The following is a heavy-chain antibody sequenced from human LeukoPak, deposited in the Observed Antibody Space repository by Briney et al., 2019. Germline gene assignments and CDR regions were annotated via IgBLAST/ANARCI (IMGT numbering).Heavy chain of an antibody. J-gene: IGHJ3*02. Sequence: GSLRLSCAASGFTFSSYGMHWVRQAPGKGLEWVAVISYDGSNKYYADSVKGRFTISRDNSKNTLYLQMNSLRAEDTAVYYCAKDFLPIVVVPAAPDAFDIWGQGTMVTVSS. V-gene: IGHV3-30*18. CDR2: ISYDGSNK. D-gene: IGHD2-2*01. CDR1: GFTFSSYG. CDR3: AKDFLPIVVVPAAPDAFDI.